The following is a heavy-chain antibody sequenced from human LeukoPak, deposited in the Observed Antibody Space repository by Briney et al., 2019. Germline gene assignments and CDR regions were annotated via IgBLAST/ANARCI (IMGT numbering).Heavy chain of an antibody. CDR2: IYPGDSDT. J-gene: IGHJ4*02. D-gene: IGHD3-10*01. CDR3: ARSYGSGSYSEY. V-gene: IGHV5-51*01. CDR1: GYSFSTHW. Sequence: GESLKISRKGSGYSFSTHWIGWVRQMPGKGLEWMGIIYPGDSDTRYSPSFQGQVTISADKSISSAYLQWSSLKASDTAMYYCARSYGSGSYSEYWGQGTLVTVSS.